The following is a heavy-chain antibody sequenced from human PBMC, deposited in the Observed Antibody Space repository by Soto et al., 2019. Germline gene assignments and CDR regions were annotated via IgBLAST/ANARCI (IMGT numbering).Heavy chain of an antibody. CDR2: IYYSGST. J-gene: IGHJ4*02. CDR3: ARLAAAAATGIDY. V-gene: IGHV4-39*01. D-gene: IGHD6-13*01. Sequence: SETLSLTCTVSGGSISSGGYYWGWIRQPPGKGLEWIGSIYYSGSTYYNPSLKSRVTISVDTSKNQFSLKLSSVTAADTAVYYCARLAAAAATGIDYWGQGTLVTVSS. CDR1: GGSISSGGYY.